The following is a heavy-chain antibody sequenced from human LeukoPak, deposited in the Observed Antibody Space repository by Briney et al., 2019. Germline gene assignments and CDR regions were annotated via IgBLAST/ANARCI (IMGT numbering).Heavy chain of an antibody. CDR3: AASLGYCTNGVCITTFDY. J-gene: IGHJ4*02. CDR2: IYTSGST. D-gene: IGHD2-8*01. V-gene: IGHV4-61*02. Sequence: SQTLSLTCTVSGGSISSGSYYWRWIRQPAGKGLEWIGRIYTSGSTNYNPSLKSRVTISVDTSKNQFSLKLSSVTAADTAVYYCAASLGYCTNGVCITTFDYWGQGTLVTVSS. CDR1: GGSISSGSYY.